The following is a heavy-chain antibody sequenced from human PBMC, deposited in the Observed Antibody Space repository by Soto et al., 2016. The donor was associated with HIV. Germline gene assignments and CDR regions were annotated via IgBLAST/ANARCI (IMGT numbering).Heavy chain of an antibody. CDR2: IYSGGNT. Sequence: EVQLVESGGGLVQPGGSLRLSCAASGFTVSSSYMSWVRQTPGKGLEWVSVIYSGGNTYYANSVAGRFTTSRDNSNNILFLQMNSLRAEDTAVYFCARDRPGYSDRTGSSWGRYGLKSWGQGNLVTVSS. CDR1: GFTVSSSY. J-gene: IGHJ4*02. D-gene: IGHD3-22*01. V-gene: IGHV3-66*01. CDR3: ARDRPGYSDRTGSSWGRYGLKS.